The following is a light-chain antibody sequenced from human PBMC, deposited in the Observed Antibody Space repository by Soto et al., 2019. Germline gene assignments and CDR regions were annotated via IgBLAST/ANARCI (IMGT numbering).Light chain of an antibody. CDR1: QGINDN. J-gene: IGKJ1*01. CDR3: QHYNSYSEA. V-gene: IGKV1-17*03. Sequence: DIQMTQSPSAMSASVGDRVTITCRASQGINDNLAWFQQKPGQVPKRLIYGASTLQSGVPSRFSGSGSGTEFTLTISSLQPDDFATYYCQHYNSYSEAFGQGTKVDI. CDR2: GAS.